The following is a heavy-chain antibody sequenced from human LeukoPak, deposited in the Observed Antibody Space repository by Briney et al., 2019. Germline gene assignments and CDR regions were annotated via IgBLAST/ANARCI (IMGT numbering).Heavy chain of an antibody. D-gene: IGHD2-2*01. CDR1: GFPFSNYW. V-gene: IGHV3-74*01. CDR2: INSDGSTT. J-gene: IGHJ4*02. CDR3: ARGRCTSTNCFPDY. Sequence: GGSLRLSCAASGFPFSNYWMHWVRQAPEKGLVWVSRINSDGSTTTYADSVKGRFTISRDNAKNTLYLQMNSLRAEDTAVYYCARGRCTSTNCFPDYWGQGTLVTVSS.